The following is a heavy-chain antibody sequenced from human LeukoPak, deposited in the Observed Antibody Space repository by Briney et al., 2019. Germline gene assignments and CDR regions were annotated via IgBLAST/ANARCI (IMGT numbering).Heavy chain of an antibody. Sequence: ASVKVSCKASGYTFTGYYMHWVRQAPGQGLEWMGWNNPNSGGTNYAQKFQGWVTMTRDTSISTAYMELSRLRSDDTAVYYCARAGDYDRNGADYWGQGTLVTVSA. V-gene: IGHV1-2*04. J-gene: IGHJ4*02. D-gene: IGHD4-17*01. CDR3: ARAGDYDRNGADY. CDR2: NNPNSGGT. CDR1: GYTFTGYY.